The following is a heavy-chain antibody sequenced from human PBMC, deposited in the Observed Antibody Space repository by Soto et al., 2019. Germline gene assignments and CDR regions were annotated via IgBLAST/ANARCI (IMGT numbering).Heavy chain of an antibody. CDR3: ARTSMQSRGYTYGHGGMDV. V-gene: IGHV5-10-1*01. J-gene: IGHJ6*02. D-gene: IGHD5-18*01. CDR2: IDPSDSYT. CDR1: GYSFTSYW. Sequence: ESLKISCKGSGYSFTSYWINWVRQMPGKGLDWMGRIDPSDSYTNYSPSFQGLVTISADKSISTAYLQWSSLKASDTAIYYCARTSMQSRGYTYGHGGMDVWGQGTTVTVSS.